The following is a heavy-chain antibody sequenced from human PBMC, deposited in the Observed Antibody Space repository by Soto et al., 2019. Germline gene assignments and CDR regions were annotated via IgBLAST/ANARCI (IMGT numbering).Heavy chain of an antibody. V-gene: IGHV1-46*03. J-gene: IGHJ4*02. CDR2: INPSGGST. D-gene: IGHD3-22*01. Sequence: QVQLVQSGAEVKKPGASVKISCKSSGYPFTSNSIHWVRQAPGQRLEWMGVINPSGGSTTYSQKFQGRVTMTRDTARSTVYMDLSSLRSEDAAVYYCARVSTLTTCFDYWGQGTLLTVSS. CDR3: ARVSTLTTCFDY. CDR1: GYPFTSNS.